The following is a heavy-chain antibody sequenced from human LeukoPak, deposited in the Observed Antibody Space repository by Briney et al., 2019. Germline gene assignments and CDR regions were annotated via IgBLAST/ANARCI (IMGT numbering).Heavy chain of an antibody. CDR3: ARDSLVHPNRWFDP. J-gene: IGHJ5*02. Sequence: SETLSLTCTVSGGSISSDYWSWIRQPDGKGLEWIGRIYTSGSTNYNPSLKSRVSMSVDTSTNQFSLKLSSVTAADTAVYYCARDSLVHPNRWFDPWGQGTLVIDSS. CDR2: IYTSGST. D-gene: IGHD6-13*01. V-gene: IGHV4-4*07. CDR1: GGSISSDY.